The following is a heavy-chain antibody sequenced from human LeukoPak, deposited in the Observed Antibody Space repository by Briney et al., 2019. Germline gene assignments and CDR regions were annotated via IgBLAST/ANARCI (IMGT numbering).Heavy chain of an antibody. CDR1: GGSFSGYY. Sequence: ASETLSLTCAVYGGSFSGYYWSWIRQPPGKGLEWIGEINHSGSTNYNPSLKSRVTISVDTSKNQFSLKLSSVTAADTAVYYCARGFIAVAGLYYYYYYGMDVWGQGTTVTVSS. CDR2: INHSGST. CDR3: ARGFIAVAGLYYYYYYGMDV. J-gene: IGHJ6*02. V-gene: IGHV4-34*01. D-gene: IGHD6-19*01.